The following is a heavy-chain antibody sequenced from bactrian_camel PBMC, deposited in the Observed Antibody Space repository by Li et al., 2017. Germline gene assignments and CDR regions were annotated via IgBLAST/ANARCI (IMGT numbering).Heavy chain of an antibody. J-gene: IGHJ4*01. CDR2: EPDGHT. D-gene: IGHD3*01. CDR1: GYVFSSVC. Sequence: HVQLVESGGGSVQAGGTLRLSCVASGYVFSSVCMGWFRQYPGERRFSIAQLEPDGHTIYAPFVKGRFTISRDNAKNTLYLQMDNLKPDDSAMYICAARPYCASTVQNFGQGTQVTV. V-gene: IGHV3S53*01.